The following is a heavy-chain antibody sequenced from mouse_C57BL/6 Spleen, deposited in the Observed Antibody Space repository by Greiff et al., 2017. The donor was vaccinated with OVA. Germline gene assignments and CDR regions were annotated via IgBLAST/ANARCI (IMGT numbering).Heavy chain of an antibody. CDR2: IYPGSGST. J-gene: IGHJ2*01. Sequence: QVQLKQPGAELVKPGASVKMSCKASGYTFTSYWITWVKQRPGQGLEWIGDIYPGSGSTNYNEKFKSKATLTVDTSSSTAYMQLSSLTSEDSAVYYCARSGDGRNYDYWGQGTTLTVSS. D-gene: IGHD1-3*01. CDR3: ARSGDGRNYDY. CDR1: GYTFTSYW. V-gene: IGHV1-55*01.